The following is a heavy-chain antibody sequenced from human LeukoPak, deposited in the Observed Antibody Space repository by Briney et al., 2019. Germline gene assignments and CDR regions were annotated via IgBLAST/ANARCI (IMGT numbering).Heavy chain of an antibody. CDR3: ARDGCSSTSCYFDY. CDR2: IYSGGST. D-gene: IGHD2-2*01. V-gene: IGHV3-53*01. Sequence: PGGSLRLSCAASGFTVSSNYMSWVRQAPGKGLEWVSVIYSGGSTYYADSVKGRFTISRDNSKNTLYLQMNSLRAEDTAVYYCARDGCSSTSCYFDYWGQGTLVTVSS. CDR1: GFTVSSNY. J-gene: IGHJ4*02.